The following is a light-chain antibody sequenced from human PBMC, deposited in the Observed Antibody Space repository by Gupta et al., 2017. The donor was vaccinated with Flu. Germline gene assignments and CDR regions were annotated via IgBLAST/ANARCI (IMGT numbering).Light chain of an antibody. V-gene: IGLV3-25*03. CDR3: LSVDRSGDSGV. CDR1: ALSREL. CDR2: KDS. Sequence: ELSQPLSVSVSTGQTATIVCSGDALSRELAYWYQQKPGQAPVLLIHKDSERSSGIPERFSGSSSGTTVTLTISGVQAEDEADYYCLSVDRSGDSGVFGGGTKLTV. J-gene: IGLJ3*02.